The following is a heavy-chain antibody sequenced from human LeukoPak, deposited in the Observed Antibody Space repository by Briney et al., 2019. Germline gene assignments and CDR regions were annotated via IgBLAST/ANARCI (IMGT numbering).Heavy chain of an antibody. Sequence: GGSLRLSCAASGFTFSIYGMHWVRQAPGKGLEWVAVIWNDGSNKYYADSVKGRFTISRDNSKNTLYLQMNSLRAEDTAVYSCARASGPFDYWGQGTLVAVSS. J-gene: IGHJ4*02. CDR2: IWNDGSNK. D-gene: IGHD3-10*01. CDR3: ARASGPFDY. V-gene: IGHV3-33*01. CDR1: GFTFSIYG.